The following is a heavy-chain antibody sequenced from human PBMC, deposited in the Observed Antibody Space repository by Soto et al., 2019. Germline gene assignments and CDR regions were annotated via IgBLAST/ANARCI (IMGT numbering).Heavy chain of an antibody. CDR1: GGSVSSGSYY. J-gene: IGHJ4*02. CDR3: ARISAYSYGLPPYFDY. D-gene: IGHD5-18*01. CDR2: IYYSGST. V-gene: IGHV4-61*01. Sequence: QVQLQESGPGLVKPSETLSLTCTVSGGSVSSGSYYWSWIRQPPGKGLEWIGYIYYSGSTNYNPSLKSRVTISVDTSKNQFSLKLSSVTAADTAVYYCARISAYSYGLPPYFDYWGQGTLVTVSS.